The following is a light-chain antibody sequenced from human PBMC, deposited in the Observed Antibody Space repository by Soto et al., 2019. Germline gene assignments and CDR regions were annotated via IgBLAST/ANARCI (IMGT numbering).Light chain of an antibody. CDR3: SSYTSSSNYV. V-gene: IGLV2-14*01. J-gene: IGLJ1*01. CDR1: SSDVGGYKF. Sequence: QSVLTQPASVSGSPGQSITISCTGTSSDVGGYKFVSWYQQHPGKAPKLMIYEVTNRPSGVSNRFSGSKSGNTASLTISGLQAEDEAAYYCSSYTSSSNYVLGNGTKVTVL. CDR2: EVT.